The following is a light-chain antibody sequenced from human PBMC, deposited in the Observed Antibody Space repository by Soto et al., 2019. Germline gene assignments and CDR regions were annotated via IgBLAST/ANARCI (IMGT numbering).Light chain of an antibody. CDR1: SSDVGGYNY. Sequence: QSVLTQPRSVSGSPGQSVTISCTGTSSDVGGYNYASWYQQYPGKAPKLMIYDVSKRPSGVPDRFSGSKSGNTASLTISGLQAEDEADYYCCSYAGSYSWVFGGGTKLTVL. J-gene: IGLJ3*02. CDR2: DVS. CDR3: CSYAGSYSWV. V-gene: IGLV2-11*01.